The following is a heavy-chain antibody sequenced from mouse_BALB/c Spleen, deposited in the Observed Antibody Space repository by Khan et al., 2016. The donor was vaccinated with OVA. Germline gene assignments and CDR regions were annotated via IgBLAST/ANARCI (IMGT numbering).Heavy chain of an antibody. V-gene: IGHV5-4*02. Sequence: EVELVESGGGLVKPGGSLKLSCAASGFTFSDYYMYWVRQTPEKRLEWVATISDGGSYTYYPDSVKGRFTISRDDAKNNLYLQMSSLKSEDTAMYYCARGDYGDPVAYWGQGTLVTISA. CDR1: GFTFSDYY. CDR3: ARGDYGDPVAY. D-gene: IGHD2-13*01. J-gene: IGHJ3*01. CDR2: ISDGGSYT.